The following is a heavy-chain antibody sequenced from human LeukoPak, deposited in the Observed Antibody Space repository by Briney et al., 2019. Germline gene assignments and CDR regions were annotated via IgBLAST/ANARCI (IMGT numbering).Heavy chain of an antibody. Sequence: SETLSLTCTVSGGSISSYYWSWVRQPPGKGLELIGYIYYSGSTNYNPSLKSRVTISVDTSKNQFSLKLSSVTAADTAVYYCARHREYDFWSGYISGMDVWGQGTTVTVSS. D-gene: IGHD3-3*01. CDR2: IYYSGST. V-gene: IGHV4-59*08. J-gene: IGHJ6*02. CDR3: ARHREYDFWSGYISGMDV. CDR1: GGSISSYY.